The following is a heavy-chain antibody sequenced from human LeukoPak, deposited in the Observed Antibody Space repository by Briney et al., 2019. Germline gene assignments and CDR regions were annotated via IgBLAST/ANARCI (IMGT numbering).Heavy chain of an antibody. CDR3: ARPSGPAAFDI. V-gene: IGHV3-48*04. CDR1: GFTFSSYS. J-gene: IGHJ3*02. CDR2: ISSSSSTI. Sequence: PGGSLRLSCAASGFTFSSYSMNWVRQAPGKGLEGVSYISSSSSTIYYADSVKGRFTISRDNAKNSLYLQMNSLRAEDTAVYYCARPSGPAAFDIWGQGTMVTVSS.